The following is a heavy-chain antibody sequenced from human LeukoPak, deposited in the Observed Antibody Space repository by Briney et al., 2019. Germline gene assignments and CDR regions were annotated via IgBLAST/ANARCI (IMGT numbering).Heavy chain of an antibody. CDR1: GGSISSSSYY. Sequence: SETLSLTCTVSGGSISSSSYYWGWIRQPPGKGLEWIGSIYYSGSTYYNPSLKSRVTISVDTSKNQFSLKLSSVTAADTAVYYCARQNSSIAARPDISHPKFSGASGYNWFDPWGQGTLVTVSS. D-gene: IGHD6-6*01. CDR2: IYYSGST. J-gene: IGHJ5*02. CDR3: ARQNSSIAARPDISHPKFSGASGYNWFDP. V-gene: IGHV4-39*07.